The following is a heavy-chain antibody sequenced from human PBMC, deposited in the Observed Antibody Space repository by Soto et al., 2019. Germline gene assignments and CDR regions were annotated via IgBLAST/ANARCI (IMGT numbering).Heavy chain of an antibody. Sequence: SPTLSLTCTVSGGTSGNYFWTWIRQPPGKGRESLGYIHSSGTTSFFPSYTPSLRSPLTISEDTSKDQFSLKLLSVTTADTAVYFCPAGEASSRNLAPYYLDFWGQGTLVTVSS. V-gene: IGHV4-59*01. CDR1: GGTSGNYF. J-gene: IGHJ4*02. D-gene: IGHD6-13*01. CDR3: PAGEASSRNLAPYYLDF. CDR2: IHSSGTT.